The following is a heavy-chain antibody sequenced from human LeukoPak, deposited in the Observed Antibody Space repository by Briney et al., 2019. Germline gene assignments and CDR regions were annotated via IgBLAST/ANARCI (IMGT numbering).Heavy chain of an antibody. CDR2: ISTNSDIR. D-gene: IGHD1-26*01. V-gene: IGHV1-18*01. CDR1: GYTFTNYG. J-gene: IGHJ5*02. CDR3: ARDWDAMNNCFDP. Sequence: ASVKVSCKASGYTFTNYGISWVRQAPGQGLEWMGWISTNSDIRTYAQTLQGRFTMTTDTATTTAYMELNNLTFDDTAVYYCARDWDAMNNCFDPWGQEPRSPSPQ.